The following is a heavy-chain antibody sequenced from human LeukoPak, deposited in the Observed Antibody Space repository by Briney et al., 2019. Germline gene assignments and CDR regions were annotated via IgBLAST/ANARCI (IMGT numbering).Heavy chain of an antibody. V-gene: IGHV3-73*01. CDR2: IRSKANSYAT. CDR1: GFTFSGSA. Sequence: GGSLRLSCAASGFTFSGSAMHWVRQASGKGLEWVGRIRSKANSYATAYAASVKGRFTISRDDSKNTAYLQMNSLKTEDMAVYYCTRRGSIAVAGMGDYWGQGTLVTVSS. D-gene: IGHD6-19*01. J-gene: IGHJ4*02. CDR3: TRRGSIAVAGMGDY.